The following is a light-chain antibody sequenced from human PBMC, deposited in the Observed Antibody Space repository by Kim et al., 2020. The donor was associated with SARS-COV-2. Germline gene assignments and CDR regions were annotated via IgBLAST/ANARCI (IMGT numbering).Light chain of an antibody. Sequence: SYELTQDPAVSVALGQTVRITCQGDSLRTYYATWYQQKPGQAPILLIYGKNNRPSGIPDRFSGSTSGNTASLTITGTQAGDEADYYCNSRDSNNDVVFGGGTQLTVL. J-gene: IGLJ2*01. CDR3: NSRDSNNDVV. CDR2: GKN. CDR1: SLRTYY. V-gene: IGLV3-19*01.